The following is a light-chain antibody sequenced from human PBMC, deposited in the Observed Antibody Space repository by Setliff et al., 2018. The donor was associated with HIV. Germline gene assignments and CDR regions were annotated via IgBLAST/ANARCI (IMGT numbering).Light chain of an antibody. CDR1: SSDIGRYNL. J-gene: IGLJ1*01. V-gene: IGLV2-14*02. Sequence: QSALTQPASVSGSPGQSITISCTGTSSDIGRYNLVSWYQQYPGKAPKLMIFQVFNRPSGVSNRFSGSKSGNTASLTISGLQAEDEADYYCSASRPSATLVLFGTGTKVTVL. CDR2: QVF. CDR3: SASRPSATLVL.